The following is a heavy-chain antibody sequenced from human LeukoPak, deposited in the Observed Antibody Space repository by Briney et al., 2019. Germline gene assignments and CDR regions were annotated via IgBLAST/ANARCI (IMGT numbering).Heavy chain of an antibody. J-gene: IGHJ4*02. CDR1: GASISSFY. CDR3: ARRDYYGSGKYDY. Sequence: SEALSLTCTVSGASISSFYWSWIRHPPGKGLEGIGNIYYSGSTYYNPSLKSRVTISVDTSKNQFSLKLSSVTAADTAVYYCARRDYYGSGKYDYWGQGTLVTVSS. D-gene: IGHD3-10*01. V-gene: IGHV4-59*04. CDR2: IYYSGST.